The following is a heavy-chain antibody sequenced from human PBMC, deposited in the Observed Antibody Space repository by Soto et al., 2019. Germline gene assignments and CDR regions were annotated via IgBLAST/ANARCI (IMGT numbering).Heavy chain of an antibody. D-gene: IGHD3-3*01. V-gene: IGHV1-8*01. CDR3: ARAVGVFGTIFGVVPRSYYYYMDV. J-gene: IGHJ6*03. CDR1: GYTFTSYD. Sequence: GASVKVSCKASGYTFTSYDINRVRQATGQGLEWMGWMNPNSGNTGYAQKFQGRVTMTRNTSISTAYMELSSLRSEDTAVYYCARAVGVFGTIFGVVPRSYYYYMDVWGKGTTVTVSS. CDR2: MNPNSGNT.